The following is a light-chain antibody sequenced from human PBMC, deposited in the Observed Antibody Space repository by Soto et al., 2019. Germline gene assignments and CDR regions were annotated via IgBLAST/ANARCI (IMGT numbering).Light chain of an antibody. CDR1: NSDVGPFSL. CDR3: CSYAGSRTWV. V-gene: IGLV2-23*02. CDR2: EVT. Sequence: QSVPVQPASVSGSPGQSITISCTGTNSDVGPFSLVSWYQQFPGKAPELILYEVTKRPSGISHRFSGSKSANTASLTISGLQADDEADYYCCSYAGSRTWVFGGGTKVTVL. J-gene: IGLJ3*02.